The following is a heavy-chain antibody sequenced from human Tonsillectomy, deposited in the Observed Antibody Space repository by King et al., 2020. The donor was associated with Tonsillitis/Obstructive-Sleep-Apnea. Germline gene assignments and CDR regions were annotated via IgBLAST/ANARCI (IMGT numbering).Heavy chain of an antibody. CDR2: IYWDDDK. V-gene: IGHV2-5*02. Sequence: ITLKESGPTLVKPTQTLTLTCTFSGFSLSTSGVGVGWLRQPPGKALEWLALIYWDDDKRYSPSLRSRLTITKDTSKNQVVLTMTNMDPVDTATYYCAHRTYYYYYMDVWGKGTTVTVSS. CDR3: AHRTYYYYYMDV. CDR1: GFSLSTSGVG. J-gene: IGHJ6*03.